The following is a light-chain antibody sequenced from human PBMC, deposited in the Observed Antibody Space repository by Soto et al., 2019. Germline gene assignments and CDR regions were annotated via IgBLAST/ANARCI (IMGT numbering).Light chain of an antibody. CDR2: DAS. CDR3: QQDNNWPPLT. V-gene: IGKV1-33*01. J-gene: IGKJ4*01. Sequence: DIQMTQSPSSLSASVGDRVTITCQASQDIKNYLNWYQQKSGKAPKLLIYDASDLETRVPSRFSGSGSGTDFTFTINSLQSEDFAVYYCQQDNNWPPLTFGGGTKVDIK. CDR1: QDIKNY.